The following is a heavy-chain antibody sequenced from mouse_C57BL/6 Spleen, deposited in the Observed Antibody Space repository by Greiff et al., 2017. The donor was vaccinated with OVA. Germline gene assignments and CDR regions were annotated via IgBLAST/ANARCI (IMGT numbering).Heavy chain of an antibody. Sequence: EVQVVESGGGLVQPGGSLSLSCAASGFTFTDYYMSWVRQPPGKALEWLGFIRNKANGYTTEYSASVKGRFTISSDNSQSILYLQMNALRAEDSATYYCARCYYDYDDTAMDYWGQGTSVTVSS. D-gene: IGHD2-4*01. CDR3: ARCYYDYDDTAMDY. J-gene: IGHJ4*01. CDR1: GFTFTDYY. CDR2: IRNKANGYTT. V-gene: IGHV7-3*01.